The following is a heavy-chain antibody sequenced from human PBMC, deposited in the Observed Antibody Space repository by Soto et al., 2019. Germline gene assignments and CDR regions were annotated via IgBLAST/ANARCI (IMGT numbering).Heavy chain of an antibody. V-gene: IGHV3-23*01. Sequence: PGGSLRLSCAASGFTFSSYAMSWVRQAPVKGLEWVSAISGSDNSTYYAGSVKGRFTISRDNSKNTLYLQMNSLTVEDKAVYYCAPMGVWGQGTTVTVYS. CDR3: APMGV. CDR2: ISGSDNST. CDR1: GFTFSSYA. J-gene: IGHJ6*02.